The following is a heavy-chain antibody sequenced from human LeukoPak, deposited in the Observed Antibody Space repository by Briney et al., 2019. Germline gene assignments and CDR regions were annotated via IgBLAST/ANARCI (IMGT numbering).Heavy chain of an antibody. CDR1: GFTVNSNY. D-gene: IGHD4-17*01. V-gene: IGHV3-53*01. J-gene: IGHJ4*02. CDR3: ARAGGSTVSHSDY. CDR2: LYSDGRT. Sequence: PGGSLRLSCAASGFTVNSNYMNWVRRAPGKGLEWVSVLYSDGRTYYADSVKGRFTISKDNAKNSLYLQMNSLRAEDTAVYYCARAGGSTVSHSDYWGQGTLVTVSS.